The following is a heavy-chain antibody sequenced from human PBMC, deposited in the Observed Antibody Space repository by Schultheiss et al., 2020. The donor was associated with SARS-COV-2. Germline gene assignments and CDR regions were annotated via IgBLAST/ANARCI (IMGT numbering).Heavy chain of an antibody. CDR2: MNPNSGNT. Sequence: GESLKISCKASGYTFTSYDINWVRQATGQGLEWMGWMNPNSGNTGYAQKFQGRVTMTRNTSISTAYMELSSLRSEDTAVYYCARDTGGNHYYYYGMDVWGQGTTVTVSS. CDR1: GYTFTSYD. D-gene: IGHD4-23*01. J-gene: IGHJ6*02. V-gene: IGHV1-8*01. CDR3: ARDTGGNHYYYYGMDV.